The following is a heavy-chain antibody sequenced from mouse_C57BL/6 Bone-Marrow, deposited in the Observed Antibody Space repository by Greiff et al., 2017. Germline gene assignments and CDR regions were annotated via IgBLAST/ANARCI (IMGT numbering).Heavy chain of an antibody. V-gene: IGHV2-2*01. J-gene: IGHJ4*01. Sequence: VKLVESGPGLVQPSQSLSIPCTVSGFSLTSYGVHWVRPSPGQGLEWLGVIWRGGSTDYNAAFISRLSISKDNSKSQVFFKMNSLQADDTAIYYCACYYYGRSLYAMDYWGQGTSVTVSS. CDR2: IWRGGST. CDR3: ACYYYGRSLYAMDY. CDR1: GFSLTSYG. D-gene: IGHD1-1*01.